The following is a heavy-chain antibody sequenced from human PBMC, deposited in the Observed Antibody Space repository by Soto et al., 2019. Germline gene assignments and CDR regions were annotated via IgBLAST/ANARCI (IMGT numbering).Heavy chain of an antibody. CDR2: ISAYNGNT. Sequence: VASVKVSCKASGYTFTSYGISWVRQAPGQGLEWMGWISAYNGNTNYAQKLQGRVTMTTDTSTSTAYMELRSLRSDDTAVYYCARGVNYDILTGYLYPLDYWGQGTLVTVSS. CDR1: GYTFTSYG. CDR3: ARGVNYDILTGYLYPLDY. J-gene: IGHJ4*02. V-gene: IGHV1-18*04. D-gene: IGHD3-9*01.